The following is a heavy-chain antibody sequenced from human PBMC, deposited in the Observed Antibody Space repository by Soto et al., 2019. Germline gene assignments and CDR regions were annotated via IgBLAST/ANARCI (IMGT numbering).Heavy chain of an antibody. D-gene: IGHD6-13*01. Sequence: GGSLRLSCAASGFTFSSYSMNWVRQAPGKGLEWVSSISSSSSYIYYADSVKGRFTISRDNAKNSLYLQMNSLRAEDTAVYYCASNLAAAGKPRGYYYYGMYVWGQGTTVTVS. CDR2: ISSSSSYI. CDR3: ASNLAAAGKPRGYYYYGMYV. J-gene: IGHJ6*02. V-gene: IGHV3-21*01. CDR1: GFTFSSYS.